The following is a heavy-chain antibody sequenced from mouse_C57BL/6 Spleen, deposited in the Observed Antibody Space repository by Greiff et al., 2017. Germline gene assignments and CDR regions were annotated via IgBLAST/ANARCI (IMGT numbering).Heavy chain of an antibody. Sequence: VQLQQSGPELVKPGASVKISCKASGYTFTDYYLNWVKQSHGKSLEWIGDINPNTGGTSYNQHFKGKATLTVDKSSSTAYMELRSLTSEDSAVYYCARWGLLSFDYWGQGTTLTVSS. D-gene: IGHD2-12*01. CDR2: INPNTGGT. CDR1: GYTFTDYY. CDR3: ARWGLLSFDY. J-gene: IGHJ2*01. V-gene: IGHV1-26*01.